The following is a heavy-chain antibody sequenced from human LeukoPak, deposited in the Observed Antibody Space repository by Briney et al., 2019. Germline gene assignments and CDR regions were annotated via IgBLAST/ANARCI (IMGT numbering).Heavy chain of an antibody. J-gene: IGHJ4*02. CDR1: GYTLTELS. CDR3: ATSRDGYNSVDY. Sequence: ASVKVSCKVSGYTLTELSMHWVRQAPGKGLEWMGGFDPEGGETIYAQKFQGRVTMTEDTSTDTAYMELSSLRSEDTAVYYCATSRDGYNSVDYWGQGTLVTVSS. D-gene: IGHD5-24*01. CDR2: FDPEGGET. V-gene: IGHV1-24*01.